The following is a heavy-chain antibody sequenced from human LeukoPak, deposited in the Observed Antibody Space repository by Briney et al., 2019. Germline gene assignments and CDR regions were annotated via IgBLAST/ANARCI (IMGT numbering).Heavy chain of an antibody. CDR1: GFTFSSYG. V-gene: IGHV3-30*02. CDR3: AKDRYCTDGVCSGSFDY. Sequence: GGSLRLSCAASGFTFSSYGVRWVRQAPGKGLEWVAFIRSDGSNKKYADSVKGRFTISRDNSKNTLYLQMNSLRAEDTAVYYCAKDRYCTDGVCSGSFDYWGQGTLVTVSS. CDR2: IRSDGSNK. J-gene: IGHJ4*02. D-gene: IGHD2-8*01.